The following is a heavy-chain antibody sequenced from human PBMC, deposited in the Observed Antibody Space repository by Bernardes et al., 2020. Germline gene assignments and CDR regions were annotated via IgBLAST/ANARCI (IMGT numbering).Heavy chain of an antibody. CDR2: IIPIFGTA. CDR3: ARVAVAGTNYYYYMDV. CDR1: GGTFSSYA. J-gene: IGHJ6*03. V-gene: IGHV1-69*13. Sequence: SVKVSCKASGGTFSSYAISWVRQAPGQGLEWMGGIIPIFGTANYAQKFQGRVTITADESTSTAYMELSSLRSEDTAVYYCARVAVAGTNYYYYMDVWGKGTTVTVSS. D-gene: IGHD6-19*01.